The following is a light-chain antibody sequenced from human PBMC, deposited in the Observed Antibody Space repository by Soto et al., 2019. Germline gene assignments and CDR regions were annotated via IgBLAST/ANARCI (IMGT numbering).Light chain of an antibody. CDR2: NAS. CDR1: QSASTF. J-gene: IGKJ5*01. V-gene: IGKV3-11*01. CDR3: QQRGDWPPIT. Sequence: EIVTTQSPATLSLSPGERAILSCRASQSASTFLAWFQQKPGQPPRLLIYNASNRTTGIPARFSGSGSGTDFTLTISSLEPEDFAVYYCQQRGDWPPITFGQGTRLEI.